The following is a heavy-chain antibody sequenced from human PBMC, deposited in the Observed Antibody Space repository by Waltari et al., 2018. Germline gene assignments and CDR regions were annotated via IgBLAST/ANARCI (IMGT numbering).Heavy chain of an antibody. CDR1: GDSVSSNSAA. D-gene: IGHD6-19*01. CDR3: AREGGPGYSSGWAEYFQH. CDR2: TYYRSKWYN. J-gene: IGHJ1*01. Sequence: QVQLQQSGPGLVKPSQTLSLTCAISGDSVSSNSAAWHWLRQSPSRGLEWLGRTYYRSKWYNDYAVSVKSRITINPDTSKNQFSLQLNSVTPEDTAVYYCAREGGPGYSSGWAEYFQHWGQGTLVTVSS. V-gene: IGHV6-1*01.